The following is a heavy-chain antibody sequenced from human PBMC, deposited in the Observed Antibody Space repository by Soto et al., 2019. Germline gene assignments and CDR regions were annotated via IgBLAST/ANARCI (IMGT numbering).Heavy chain of an antibody. J-gene: IGHJ4*02. Sequence: SETLSLTCTVSGGSISTYYWTWIRQPPGKGLEWIGFVYYSGNTNYNASLKSRVTMSVDTSKNQFSLKLNSVTAADTAVYFCARGWGFGVNYYYFDFWGQGSLVTVSS. V-gene: IGHV4-59*01. CDR1: GGSISTYY. CDR2: VYYSGNT. D-gene: IGHD2-21*01. CDR3: ARGWGFGVNYYYFDF.